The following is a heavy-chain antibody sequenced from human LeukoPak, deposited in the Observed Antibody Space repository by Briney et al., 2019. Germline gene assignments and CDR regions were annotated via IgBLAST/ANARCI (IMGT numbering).Heavy chain of an antibody. V-gene: IGHV3-11*01. CDR3: ASNPDYGDYGGSFDP. CDR1: GFTFSDYY. J-gene: IGHJ5*02. D-gene: IGHD4-17*01. Sequence: GGSLRLSCAASGFTFSDYYMSWIRQAPGKGLEWVSYISSSGSTIYYADSVKGRFTISRDNAKNSLYLQMNSLRAEDTAVYYCASNPDYGDYGGSFDPWGQGTLVTVSS. CDR2: ISSSGSTI.